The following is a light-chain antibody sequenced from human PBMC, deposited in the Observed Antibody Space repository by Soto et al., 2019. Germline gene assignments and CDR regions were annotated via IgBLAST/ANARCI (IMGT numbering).Light chain of an antibody. J-gene: IGKJ1*01. CDR1: QSVSSSY. Sequence: EIVLTQSPGTLSLSPGERATLSCRASQSVSSSYLAWYQQKPGQAPRLLIYGASSRATGIPARFSGSGSGTDFTLTISSLQSEDFAVYHCQHYDEWPWTFGQGTKVDIK. CDR3: QHYDEWPWT. V-gene: IGKV3-20*01. CDR2: GAS.